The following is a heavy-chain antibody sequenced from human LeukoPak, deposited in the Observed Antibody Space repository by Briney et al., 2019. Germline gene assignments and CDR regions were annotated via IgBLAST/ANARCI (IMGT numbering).Heavy chain of an antibody. D-gene: IGHD2-2*01. V-gene: IGHV3-23*01. CDR3: AKVGYCSSINCYHAFDI. J-gene: IGHJ3*02. CDR1: EFTFSSHA. Sequence: GGSLRLSCEVSEFTFSSHAMSWVRQTPGKGLEWVSSISGSGDATSYADSVKGRFTISRDNFKNTLSLQMNSLRAEDTAVYYCAKVGYCSSINCYHAFDIWGQGTMLTVSS. CDR2: ISGSGDAT.